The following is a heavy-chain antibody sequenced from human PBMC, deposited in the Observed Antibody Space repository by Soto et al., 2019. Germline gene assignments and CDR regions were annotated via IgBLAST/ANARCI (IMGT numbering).Heavy chain of an antibody. J-gene: IGHJ4*02. V-gene: IGHV1-18*01. CDR3: ARVQFGVVITPDY. CDR2: ISAYNGNT. Sequence: ASVKVSCKASGFTFTNSAIQWVRQARGQRLEWIGWISAYNGNTNYAQKLQGRVTMTTDTSTSTAYMELRSLRSDDTAVYYCARVQFGVVITPDYWGQGTLVTVSS. D-gene: IGHD3-3*01. CDR1: GFTFTNSA.